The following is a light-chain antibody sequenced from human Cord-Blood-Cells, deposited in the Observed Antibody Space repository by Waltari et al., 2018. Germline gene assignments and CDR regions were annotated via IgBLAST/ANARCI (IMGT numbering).Light chain of an antibody. V-gene: IGKV1-5*01. Sequence: DIQMTQSPSTLSASVGDRVTITCRASQSISSWLTWYQQKPGKAPKLLIYDASCLESAVPSRFSCSGSGTEFSLTISSLQPYDFATYYCQKYNSYSWTFGQRTKVEI. CDR1: QSISSW. CDR2: DAS. CDR3: QKYNSYSWT. J-gene: IGKJ1*01.